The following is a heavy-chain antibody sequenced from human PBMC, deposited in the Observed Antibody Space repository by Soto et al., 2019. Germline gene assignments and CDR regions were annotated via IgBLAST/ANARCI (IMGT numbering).Heavy chain of an antibody. CDR1: GCSISSGGYS. J-gene: IGHJ1*01. CDR2: LSHSGST. V-gene: IGHV4-30-2*01. Sequence: QLQLQESGSGLVKPSQTLSLTCAVSGCSISSGGYSWSWIRQPPGKGLEWIGYLSHSGSTYYNPHLKRRVTLSVGRSTNQFSLKLRSVTAADTAVYYCASAGGLGAAAAAYCGQGTLVTVSS. CDR3: ASAGGLGAAAAAY. D-gene: IGHD6-25*01.